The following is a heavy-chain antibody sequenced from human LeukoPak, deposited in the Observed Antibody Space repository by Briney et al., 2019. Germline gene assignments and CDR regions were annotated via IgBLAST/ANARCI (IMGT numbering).Heavy chain of an antibody. CDR3: ARALYHYDSSGYDY. J-gene: IGHJ4*02. Sequence: GGSLRLSCAASGFTFSSYSMTWVRQAPGKGLEWVSYISSSSSTIYYADSVKGRFTISRDNAKNSLYLQMNSLRAEDTAGYYCARALYHYDSSGYDYWGQGTLVTVSS. CDR1: GFTFSSYS. V-gene: IGHV3-48*04. D-gene: IGHD3-22*01. CDR2: ISSSSSTI.